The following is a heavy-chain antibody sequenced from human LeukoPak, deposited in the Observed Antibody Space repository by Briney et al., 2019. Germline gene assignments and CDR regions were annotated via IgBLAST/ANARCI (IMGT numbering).Heavy chain of an antibody. Sequence: GGSLRLSCAASGFTFSSYAMSWVRQAPGKGLEWVSAISGSGGSTYYADSVKGRFTISRDDSKNTLYQQMNSLRAEDTAVYYCAKALWFGDEGFDYWGQGTLVTVSS. CDR2: ISGSGGST. CDR1: GFTFSSYA. CDR3: AKALWFGDEGFDY. V-gene: IGHV3-23*01. J-gene: IGHJ4*02. D-gene: IGHD3-10*01.